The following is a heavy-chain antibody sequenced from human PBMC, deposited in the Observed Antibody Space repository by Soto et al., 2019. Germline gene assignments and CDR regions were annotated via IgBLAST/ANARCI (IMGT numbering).Heavy chain of an antibody. CDR1: GFTFSSYA. Sequence: GGSLRLSCAASGFTFSSYAMSWVRQAPGKGLEWVSAISGSGGSTYHADSVKGRFTISRDNSKNTLYLQMNSLRAEDTAVYYCAKDPGRVVVAAIVDWGQGTMVTV. CDR2: ISGSGGST. CDR3: AKDPGRVVVAAIVD. D-gene: IGHD2-15*01. V-gene: IGHV3-23*01. J-gene: IGHJ3*01.